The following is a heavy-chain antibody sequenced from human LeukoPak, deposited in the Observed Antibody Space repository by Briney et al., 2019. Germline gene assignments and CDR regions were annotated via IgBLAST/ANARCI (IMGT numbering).Heavy chain of an antibody. V-gene: IGHV5-51*01. Sequence: GESLKISCKGSGYSFTSYWIGWVRQMPGKGLEWMGIIYPGDSDTRYSPSFQGQATISADKSISTAYLQWSSLKASDTAMYYCARRRNSSGWYFDFDYWGQGTLVTVSS. CDR2: IYPGDSDT. D-gene: IGHD6-19*01. J-gene: IGHJ4*02. CDR3: ARRRNSSGWYFDFDY. CDR1: GYSFTSYW.